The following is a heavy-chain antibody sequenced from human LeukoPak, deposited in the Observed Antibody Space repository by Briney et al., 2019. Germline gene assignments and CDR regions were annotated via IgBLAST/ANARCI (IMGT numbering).Heavy chain of an antibody. CDR1: GGSFSGYS. J-gene: IGHJ6*02. CDR2: INHSGIN. CDR3: AKKKVDVMGNQYYYYYGLDV. Sequence: SETLSLTCAFYGGSFSGYSLTWIRQPPGKGLEWIGEINHSGINHFNPSLKSRVTISADTSKKQVFLNLSSVAAADTAVYYCAKKKVDVMGNQYYYYYGLDVWGQGTTVTVSS. V-gene: IGHV4-34*01. D-gene: IGHD3-16*01.